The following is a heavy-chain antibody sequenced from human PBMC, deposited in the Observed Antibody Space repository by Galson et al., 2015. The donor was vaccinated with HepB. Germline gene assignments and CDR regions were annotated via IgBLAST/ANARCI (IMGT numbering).Heavy chain of an antibody. V-gene: IGHV3-23*01. CDR3: AKDKVGGSGMKGYYYYGMDV. CDR1: GFTFSSYA. D-gene: IGHD3-10*01. J-gene: IGHJ6*02. Sequence: SLRLSCAASGFTFSSYAMSWVRQAPGKGLEWVSAISGSGGSTYYADSVKGRFTISRDNSKNTLYLQMNSLRAEDTAVYYCAKDKVGGSGMKGYYYYGMDVWGQGTTVTVSS. CDR2: ISGSGGST.